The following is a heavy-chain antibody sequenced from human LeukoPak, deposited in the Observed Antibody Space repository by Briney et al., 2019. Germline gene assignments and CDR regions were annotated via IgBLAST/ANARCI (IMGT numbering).Heavy chain of an antibody. V-gene: IGHV1-18*01. D-gene: IGHD3-3*01. Sequence: GASVKVSCKASGYTFTSYGISWVRQAPGQGLEWMGWSSAYNGNTNYAQKLQGRVTMTTDTSTSTAYMELRSLRSDDTAVYYCARDEVFWSGGGAFDIWGQGTMVTVSS. CDR3: ARDEVFWSGGGAFDI. CDR2: SSAYNGNT. CDR1: GYTFTSYG. J-gene: IGHJ3*02.